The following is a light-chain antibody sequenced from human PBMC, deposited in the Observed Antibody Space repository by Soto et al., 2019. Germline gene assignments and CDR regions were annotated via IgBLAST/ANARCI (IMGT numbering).Light chain of an antibody. CDR1: QSVSNNY. V-gene: IGKV3D-20*02. J-gene: IGKJ4*01. Sequence: EIVLTQSPGTLSLSPGERATLSCRASQSVSNNYLAWYQQKPGQAPRLLIYGASNRATGIPDRFSGSGSGTDFTLTISRLEPEDFAVYYCQQRHNWPLTFGGGTKVEIK. CDR3: QQRHNWPLT. CDR2: GAS.